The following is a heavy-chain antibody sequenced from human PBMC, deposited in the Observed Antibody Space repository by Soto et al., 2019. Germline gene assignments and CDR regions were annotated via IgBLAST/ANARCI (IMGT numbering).Heavy chain of an antibody. Sequence: SETLSLTCSVSGDSVTSDSYYWTWIRQPPGKTLEWVGFILSSGGTSTNPSLRSRLSMSVDTSKNQFSMRLTSVTAADTGVYFCAKGFSTGLYVDSWGRGAQVTV. D-gene: IGHD6-19*01. CDR2: ILSSGGT. V-gene: IGHV4-61*01. J-gene: IGHJ5*01. CDR3: AKGFSTGLYVDS. CDR1: GDSVTSDSYY.